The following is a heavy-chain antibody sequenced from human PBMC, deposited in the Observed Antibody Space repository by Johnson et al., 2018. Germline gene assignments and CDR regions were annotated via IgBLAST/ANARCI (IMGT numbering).Heavy chain of an antibody. J-gene: IGHJ6*02. CDR3: AKSQYYYGSGSYGYYYYGMDV. D-gene: IGHD3-10*01. CDR1: GFTFSTYA. V-gene: IGHV3-30*18. Sequence: QVQLVQSGGGVVQXGRSLRLXCAASGFTFSTYAMHWVRHAPGKGLEWVAVISYDGSNKYYVDSVKGRFTISRDNSKNTLYLQMNSLRAENTAVYYWAKSQYYYGSGSYGYYYYGMDVWGQGTTVTVSS. CDR2: ISYDGSNK.